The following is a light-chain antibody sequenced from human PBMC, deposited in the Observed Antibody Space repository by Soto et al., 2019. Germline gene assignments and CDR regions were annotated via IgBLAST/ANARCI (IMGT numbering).Light chain of an antibody. J-gene: IGLJ1*01. V-gene: IGLV1-40*01. CDR1: SSNIGAGYD. CDR2: GNT. CDR3: QSFDTSLTNSYV. Sequence: QSVLTQPPSVSGAPGQRVTISCTGSSSNIGAGYDVHWYQQLPGAAPKLLIYGNTNRPSGVPDRFSGSKSGTSASLAITGLQAEDEGDYYCQSFDTSLTNSYVFGTGTKAPS.